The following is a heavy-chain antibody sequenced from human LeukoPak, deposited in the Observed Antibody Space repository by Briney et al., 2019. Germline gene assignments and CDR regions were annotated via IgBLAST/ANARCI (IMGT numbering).Heavy chain of an antibody. J-gene: IGHJ6*02. D-gene: IGHD6-19*01. CDR3: ARDSGWYSIYYYGMDV. CDR1: GYTFTSYG. CDR2: ISAYNGNT. V-gene: IGHV1-18*01. Sequence: GASVKVSCKASGYTFTSYGISWVRQATGQGLEWMGWISAYNGNTNYAQKLQGRVTMTTDTSTSTAYMELRSLRSDDTAVYYCARDSGWYSIYYYGMDVWGQGTTVTVSS.